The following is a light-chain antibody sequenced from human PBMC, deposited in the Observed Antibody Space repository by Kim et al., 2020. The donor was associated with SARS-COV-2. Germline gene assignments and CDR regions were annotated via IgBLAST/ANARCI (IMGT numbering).Light chain of an antibody. CDR1: SSNIGNNY. CDR3: GTWDSSLSAV. Sequence: PGQKVTISCAGSSSNIGNNYVSWYQQLPGTAPKLLIYDNNKRPSGIPDRFSGSKSGTSATLGITGLQTGDETDYYCGTWDSSLSAVFGGGTKLTVL. J-gene: IGLJ3*02. V-gene: IGLV1-51*01. CDR2: DNN.